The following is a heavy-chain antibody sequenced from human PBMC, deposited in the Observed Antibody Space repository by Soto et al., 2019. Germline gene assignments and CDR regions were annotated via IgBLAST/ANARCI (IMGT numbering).Heavy chain of an antibody. CDR1: GFNFSSYA. CDR2: IGESGTPT. V-gene: IGHV3-23*01. J-gene: IGHJ6*02. D-gene: IGHD2-2*01. CDR3: ARYIPGVRYYGMDV. Sequence: GGSLRLSCAASGFNFSSYAKKLVRQAPGKGLEWVSLIGESGTPTYYADSVKGRFTISRDNSGNTLFLEMYSLRAEDTAVYYCARYIPGVRYYGMDVWGQGTTVTVSS.